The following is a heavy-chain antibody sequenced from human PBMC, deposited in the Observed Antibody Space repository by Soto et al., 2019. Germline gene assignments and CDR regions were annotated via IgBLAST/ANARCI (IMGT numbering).Heavy chain of an antibody. Sequence: PGGSLRLSCAASGFTFSIYAMSWVRQAPGEGLEWVSAISDNGGSTYYADSVKGRFTISRDTSKNTLSLQMNSLRAGDTAIYYCAKGGGFWRGYPFDFWGQGTPVTVSS. CDR3: AKGGGFWRGYPFDF. CDR2: ISDNGGST. D-gene: IGHD3-3*01. CDR1: GFTFSIYA. V-gene: IGHV3-23*01. J-gene: IGHJ4*02.